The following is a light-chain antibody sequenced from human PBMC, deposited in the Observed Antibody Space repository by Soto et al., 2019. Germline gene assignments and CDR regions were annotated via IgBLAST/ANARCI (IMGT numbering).Light chain of an antibody. Sequence: QSALTQPVSVSGSPGQSITISCTGTSSDVGAYNFVSWYQQFPGKAPKLMIYEVSNRPSGVSDRFSGSKSGNTASLIISGLRAEDEADYYCSSQTGSATVLFGGGTKLTVL. V-gene: IGLV2-14*01. CDR1: SSDVGAYNF. CDR2: EVS. CDR3: SSQTGSATVL. J-gene: IGLJ2*01.